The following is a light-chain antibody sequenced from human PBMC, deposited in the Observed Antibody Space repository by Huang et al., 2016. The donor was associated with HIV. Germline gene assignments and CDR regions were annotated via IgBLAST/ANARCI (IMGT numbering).Light chain of an antibody. J-gene: IGKJ1*01. Sequence: EIVMLQSPATLSVSPGEGAILPCRASQRVSSNLAWYQQKPGQSPRLLIYGASTRATGIPARFSVSGSATDFTLTITSLQSEDFAVYYCQQHDDWPPWTFGQGTKVEIK. CDR3: QQHDDWPPWT. CDR2: GAS. CDR1: QRVSSN. V-gene: IGKV3-15*01.